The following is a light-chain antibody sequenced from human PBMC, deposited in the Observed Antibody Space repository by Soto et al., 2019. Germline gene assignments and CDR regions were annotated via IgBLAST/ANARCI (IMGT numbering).Light chain of an antibody. V-gene: IGLV2-8*01. J-gene: IGLJ3*02. CDR3: TSYVGSNIWV. Sequence: QSALTQPPSASGSPGQSVTISCTGTSSDVGAYTYVSWYQHYPGKAPKLMIYEVSKRPSGVPDRFSGSKSGNTASLTVSGLQAEDEADYYCTSYVGSNIWVFGGGTKLTVL. CDR2: EVS. CDR1: SSDVGAYTY.